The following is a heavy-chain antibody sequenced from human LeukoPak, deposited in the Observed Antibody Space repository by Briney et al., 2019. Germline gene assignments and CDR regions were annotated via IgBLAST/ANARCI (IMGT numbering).Heavy chain of an antibody. CDR1: GFTFTISA. CDR2: IVVGSGNT. J-gene: IGHJ4*02. D-gene: IGHD2-8*02. CDR3: AAEDTGY. Sequence: SVKVSCKASGFTFTISAMQWVRQARGQRLEWIGWIVVGSGNTNYAQKFQERVTITRDMSTSTAYMELSSLRSEDTAVYYCAAEDTGYWGQGTLVTVSS. V-gene: IGHV1-58*02.